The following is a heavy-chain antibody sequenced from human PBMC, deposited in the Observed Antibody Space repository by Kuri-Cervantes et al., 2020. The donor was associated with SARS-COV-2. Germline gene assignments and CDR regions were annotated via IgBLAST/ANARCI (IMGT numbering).Heavy chain of an antibody. D-gene: IGHD2-15*01. Sequence: SETLSLTCAVYGGSFSGYYWSWIRQPPGKGLEWIGEINHSGSTNYNPSLKSRVTISVDTSKNQFSLKLSSVTAADTAVYYCARGAKLGYCSGGSCSLFDYWGQGTQVTVSS. CDR2: INHSGST. CDR3: ARGAKLGYCSGGSCSLFDY. V-gene: IGHV4-34*01. J-gene: IGHJ4*02. CDR1: GGSFSGYY.